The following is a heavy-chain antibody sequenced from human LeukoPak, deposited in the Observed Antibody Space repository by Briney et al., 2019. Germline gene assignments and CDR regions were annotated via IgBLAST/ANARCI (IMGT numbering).Heavy chain of an antibody. Sequence: GGSLRLSCAASGFTFNSYAMNWVRQAPGKGLEWVSTISGGGEYTRYADSVQGRFIVSRDNSKNTVYLQMTSLRVEDTAVYFCAKDKKGGSDYVYFDYWGQGTLVTVSS. V-gene: IGHV3-23*01. CDR2: ISGGGEYT. J-gene: IGHJ4*02. CDR3: AKDKKGGSDYVYFDY. D-gene: IGHD4-17*01. CDR1: GFTFNSYA.